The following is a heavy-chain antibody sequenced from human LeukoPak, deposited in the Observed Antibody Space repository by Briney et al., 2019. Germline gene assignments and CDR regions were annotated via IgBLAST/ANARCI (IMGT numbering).Heavy chain of an antibody. CDR1: GYSFTSYA. CDR3: ARERIYSYRTNNWFDP. D-gene: IGHD5-18*01. CDR2: INPNSGGT. V-gene: IGHV1-2*06. Sequence: ASVKVSCKAAGYSFTSYAMHWVRQAPGQGLEWMGRINPNSGGTNYAQKFQGRVTMTRDTSISAAYMELSRLRSDDTAVYYCARERIYSYRTNNWFDPWGQGTLVTVSS. J-gene: IGHJ5*02.